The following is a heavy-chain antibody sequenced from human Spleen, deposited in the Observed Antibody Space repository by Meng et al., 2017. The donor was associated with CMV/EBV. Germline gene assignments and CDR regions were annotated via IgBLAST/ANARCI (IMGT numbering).Heavy chain of an antibody. CDR1: GPLICYA. CDR2: IIPILGIA. Sequence: GPLICYAISWVRHAPGQGLKWMAGIIPILGIANYAQKFQGRVTITADKSTSTAYMELSSLRSEDTAVYYCARDHYYDSSGYYYEDYWGQGTLVTVSS. D-gene: IGHD3-22*01. CDR3: ARDHYYDSSGYYYEDY. V-gene: IGHV1-69*10. J-gene: IGHJ4*02.